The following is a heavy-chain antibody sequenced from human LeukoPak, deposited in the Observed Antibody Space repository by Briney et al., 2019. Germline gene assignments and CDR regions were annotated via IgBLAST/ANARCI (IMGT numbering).Heavy chain of an antibody. CDR3: AKDSSGGVSSAGILDF. CDR1: GFTFSAYS. CDR2: IGISSGNT. Sequence: PGGSLRLSCAASGFTFSAYSMNWVRQAPGKGLEWISYIGISSGNTRYADSVKGRFTISRDNPKNSLYLRLNSLRAEDTAFYYCAKDSSGGVSSAGILDFWGPGTLVTVSP. J-gene: IGHJ4*02. V-gene: IGHV3-48*04. D-gene: IGHD6-13*01.